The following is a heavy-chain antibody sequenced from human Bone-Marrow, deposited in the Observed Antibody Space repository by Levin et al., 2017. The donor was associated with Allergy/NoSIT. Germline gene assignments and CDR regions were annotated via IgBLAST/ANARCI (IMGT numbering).Heavy chain of an antibody. CDR2: IYYSGST. V-gene: IGHV4-59*01. CDR1: GGSISSYY. Sequence: SETLSLTCTVSGGSISSYYWSWIRQPPGKGLEWIGYIYYSGSTNYNPSLKSRVTISVDTSKNQFSLKLSSVTAADTAVYYCARDSSGWYYAFDIWGQGTMVTVSS. J-gene: IGHJ3*02. CDR3: ARDSSGWYYAFDI. D-gene: IGHD6-19*01.